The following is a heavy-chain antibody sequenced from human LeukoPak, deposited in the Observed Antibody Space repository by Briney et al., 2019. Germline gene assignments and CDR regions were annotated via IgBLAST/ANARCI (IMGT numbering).Heavy chain of an antibody. CDR3: ARGKYGYSYFEY. V-gene: IGHV3-21*01. D-gene: IGHD5-18*01. Sequence: GGSLRLSCAVSGFTFVSYSMNWVRQAPGKGLEWVSSISSSSTYINYADSVKGRFTISRDNAKNSLYLQMNSLRAEDTAVYYCARGKYGYSYFEYWGQGTLVTVSS. CDR1: GFTFVSYS. J-gene: IGHJ4*02. CDR2: ISSSSTYI.